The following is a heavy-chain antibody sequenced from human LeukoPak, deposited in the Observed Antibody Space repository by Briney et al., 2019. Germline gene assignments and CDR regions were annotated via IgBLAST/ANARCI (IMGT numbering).Heavy chain of an antibody. J-gene: IGHJ4*02. D-gene: IGHD3-22*01. CDR2: ISWDGGST. V-gene: IGHV3-43D*04. CDR3: AKESYYDSSEGYYFDY. CDR1: GFTFDDYA. Sequence: PGGSLRLSCAASGFTFDDYAMHWVRQAPGKGLEWVSLISWDGGSTYYADSVKGRFTISRDNSKNSLYLRMNSLRAEDTALYYCAKESYYDSSEGYYFDYWGQGTLVTVSS.